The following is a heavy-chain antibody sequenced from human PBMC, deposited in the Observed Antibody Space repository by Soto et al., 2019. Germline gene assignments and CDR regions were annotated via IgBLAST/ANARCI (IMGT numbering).Heavy chain of an antibody. D-gene: IGHD3-16*01. CDR1: GYTFTGYK. V-gene: IGHV1-2*02. CDR3: ARALRWAPQRYYDY. CDR2: IDPKTGGT. Sequence: QVQLVQSGAEVKKPGASVKVSCKASGYTFTGYKMHWVRQAPGQGLEWMGWIDPKTGGTNFAQRFQGRVTMTWDMSITTAYMELAMLTSDDTAVYYCARALRWAPQRYYDYWGQGSLVTVSA. J-gene: IGHJ4*02.